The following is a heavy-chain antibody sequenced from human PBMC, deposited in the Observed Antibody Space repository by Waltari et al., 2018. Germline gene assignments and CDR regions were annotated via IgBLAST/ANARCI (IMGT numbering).Heavy chain of an antibody. CDR1: GFTLSSYE. V-gene: IGHV3-48*03. CDR2: MCSSGSTI. Sequence: EVQLVESGGGLVQPGGSLRLSCAASGFTLSSYEMNWVRQAPGKGVGWVSYMCSSGSTIYYADSVKGRFTISRDNAKNSLYLQMNSLRAEDTAVYDCARVLVTATDYWGQGTLVTVSS. D-gene: IGHD2-21*02. CDR3: ARVLVTATDY. J-gene: IGHJ4*02.